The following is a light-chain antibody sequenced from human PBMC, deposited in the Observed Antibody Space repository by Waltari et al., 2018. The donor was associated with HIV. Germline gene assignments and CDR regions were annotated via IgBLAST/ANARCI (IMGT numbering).Light chain of an antibody. V-gene: IGKV3-15*01. CDR2: RAS. J-gene: IGKJ1*01. Sequence: EIVMTQSPGTLSVSPGEGATLSCRASQRVGSDVAWYKQKLSQTPRLLIYRASTRATEIPARFSGSGSGTEFTLTITSLQSEDFAVYYCQQYNNWPRTFGQGTKVELK. CDR3: QQYNNWPRT. CDR1: QRVGSD.